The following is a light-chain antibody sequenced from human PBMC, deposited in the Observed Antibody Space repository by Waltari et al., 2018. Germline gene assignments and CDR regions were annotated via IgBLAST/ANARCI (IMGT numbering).Light chain of an antibody. CDR3: QQYNSFSFT. V-gene: IGKV1-5*03. CDR1: QRSSNW. Sequence: DIQMTQSPSTLSASVGDRVTITCRASQRSSNWVAWYQQKPGKAPHLLIYKASTSEGGVPSRFSGSGSGTEFTLTISSLQPDDFATYYCQQYNSFSFTFGPGNKVDI. CDR2: KAS. J-gene: IGKJ3*01.